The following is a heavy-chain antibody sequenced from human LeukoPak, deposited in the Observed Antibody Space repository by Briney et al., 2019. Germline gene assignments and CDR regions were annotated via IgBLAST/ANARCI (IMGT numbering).Heavy chain of an antibody. D-gene: IGHD4-17*01. J-gene: IGHJ6*02. V-gene: IGHV4-34*01. CDR1: GGSFSGYY. Sequence: PSETLSLTCAVYGGSFSGYYWSWIRQPPGKGLEWIGEINHSGSTNYNPSLKSRVTISVDTSKNQFSLKPSSVTAADTAVYYCARVIYGDPYYYYYGMDVWGQGTTVTVSS. CDR2: INHSGST. CDR3: ARVIYGDPYYYYYGMDV.